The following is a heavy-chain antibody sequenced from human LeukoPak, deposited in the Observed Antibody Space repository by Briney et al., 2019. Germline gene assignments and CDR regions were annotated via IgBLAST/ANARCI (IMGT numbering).Heavy chain of an antibody. CDR2: IYTSGST. V-gene: IGHV4-4*07. D-gene: IGHD4-17*01. J-gene: IGHJ4*02. CDR3: ARSTFDYGDFDY. CDR1: GGSINSYY. Sequence: SETLSLTCTVSGGSINSYYWSWIRQPAGKGLEWIGRIYTSGSTNYNPSLKSRVTMSVDTSKNQFSLKLSSVTAADTAVYYCARSTFDYGDFDYWGQGTLVTVSS.